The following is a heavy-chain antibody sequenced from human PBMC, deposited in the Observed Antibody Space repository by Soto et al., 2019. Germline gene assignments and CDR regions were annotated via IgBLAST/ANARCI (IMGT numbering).Heavy chain of an antibody. CDR1: GFTFSSYA. CDR3: ARHKRDLRVLEWSYYFDY. J-gene: IGHJ4*02. V-gene: IGHV3-30-3*01. CDR2: ISYDGSNK. D-gene: IGHD3-3*01. Sequence: QVQLVESGGGVVQPGRSLRLSCAASGFTFSSYAMHWVRQAPGKGLEWVAVISYDGSNKYYADSVKGRFTISRDSSKNTLYLQMNSLRAEDTAVYYCARHKRDLRVLEWSYYFDYWGQGTLVTVSS.